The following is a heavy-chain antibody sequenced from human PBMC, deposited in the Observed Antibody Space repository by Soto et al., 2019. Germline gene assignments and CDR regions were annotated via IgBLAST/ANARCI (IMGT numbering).Heavy chain of an antibody. J-gene: IGHJ4*02. V-gene: IGHV3-23*01. D-gene: IGHD6-13*01. Sequence: GALRLSCAASVFTFSSYAMSWVRQAPGEGLEWVSAISGSGGSTYYADSVKGRFTISRDNSKNTLYLQMNSLRAEDTAVYYCAKDGLTYSSFDYWGQGALVTVSS. CDR3: AKDGLTYSSFDY. CDR2: ISGSGGST. CDR1: VFTFSSYA.